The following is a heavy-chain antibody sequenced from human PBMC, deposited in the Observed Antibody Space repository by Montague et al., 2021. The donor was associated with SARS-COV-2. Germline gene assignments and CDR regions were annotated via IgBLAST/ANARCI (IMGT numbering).Heavy chain of an antibody. CDR3: AGSPPGIAAAGTVAAFDI. J-gene: IGHJ3*02. Sequence: TLSLSCTASGGSISSGGYYWSWIRQHPGKGLEWIGYIYYSGSTYYNPSLKSRVTISVDTSKNQFSLKLSSVTAADTAVYYCAGSPPGIAAAGTVAAFDIGGQGTMVTVSS. V-gene: IGHV4-31*03. CDR1: GGSISSGGYY. D-gene: IGHD6-13*01. CDR2: IYYSGST.